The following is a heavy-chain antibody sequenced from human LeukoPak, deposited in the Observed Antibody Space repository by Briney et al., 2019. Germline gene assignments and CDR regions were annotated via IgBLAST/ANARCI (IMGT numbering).Heavy chain of an antibody. Sequence: PGGSLRLSCAASGFILSDHYIDWVRQAPGKGLEWVGRTRNKANSYTTEYAASVKGRFTISRDDPKNLLYLQMNSLRAEDTAIYYCARSLPYGTTWYGRSDFWGQGTLVTVSS. CDR2: TRNKANSYTT. CDR1: GFILSDHY. J-gene: IGHJ4*02. D-gene: IGHD6-13*01. CDR3: ARSLPYGTTWYGRSDF. V-gene: IGHV3-72*01.